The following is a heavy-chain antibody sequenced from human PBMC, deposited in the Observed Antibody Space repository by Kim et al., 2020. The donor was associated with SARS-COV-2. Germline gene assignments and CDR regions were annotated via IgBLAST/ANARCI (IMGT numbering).Heavy chain of an antibody. V-gene: IGHV3-64D*09. Sequence: SVKGRFTISRDNSKNTLYLQMSSLRAEDTAVYYCVKGSVAGGGYYYGMDVWGQGTTVTVSS. J-gene: IGHJ6*02. D-gene: IGHD6-19*01. CDR3: VKGSVAGGGYYYGMDV.